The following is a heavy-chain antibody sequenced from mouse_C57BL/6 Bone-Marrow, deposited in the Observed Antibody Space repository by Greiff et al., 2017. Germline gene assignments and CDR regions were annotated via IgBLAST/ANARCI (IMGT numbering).Heavy chain of an antibody. CDR1: GYTFTSYW. CDR3: ASDYDEGYYFDY. Sequence: QVQLQQPGAELVKPGASVKLSCKASGYTFTSYWMQWVKQRPGQGLEWVGEIDPSDSYTNYNQKFKGKATLTVDTSSSTAYKQLSSLTYEDAACYYGASDYDEGYYFDYGGQGTTLTVSS. V-gene: IGHV1-50*01. CDR2: IDPSDSYT. D-gene: IGHD2-4*01. J-gene: IGHJ2*01.